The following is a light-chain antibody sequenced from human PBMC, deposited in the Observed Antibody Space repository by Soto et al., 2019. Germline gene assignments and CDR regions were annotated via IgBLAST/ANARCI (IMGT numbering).Light chain of an antibody. CDR1: QSVLFSSNNKNY. J-gene: IGKJ4*01. CDR2: WAS. Sequence: DIVMTQSPDSLAVSLGERATINCKSSQSVLFSSNNKNYLGWYQQKVGQPPKFLIYWASTRESGVPDRFSGSGSGTDFTLTISSLQAEDVAVYYCQQYYSKPLTFGGGTKVEIK. V-gene: IGKV4-1*01. CDR3: QQYYSKPLT.